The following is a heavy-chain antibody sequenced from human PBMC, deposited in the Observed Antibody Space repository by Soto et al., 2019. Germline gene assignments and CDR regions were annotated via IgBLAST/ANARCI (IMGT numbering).Heavy chain of an antibody. Sequence: QIPLVQSGAEVQKPGASVKVSCKASGYNFFDYGVSGVRQAPGQRLEWMGWVSAKSGNTDDERKVQGRVTMTKDISTSTAYMELRGLRSDDRGVYYCARGRTVSSIGPLLVWGQGTLVSVSS. D-gene: IGHD1-1*01. CDR1: GYNFFDYG. CDR2: VSAKSGNT. CDR3: ARGRTVSSIGPLLV. V-gene: IGHV1-18*01. J-gene: IGHJ1*01.